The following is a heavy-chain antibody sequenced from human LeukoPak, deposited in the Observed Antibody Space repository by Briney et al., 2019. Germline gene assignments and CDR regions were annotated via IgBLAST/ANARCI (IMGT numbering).Heavy chain of an antibody. CDR3: AVAQGYSYSDSSGYYYGRGSGYFDY. J-gene: IGHJ4*02. CDR1: GFTFSGYT. Sequence: PGGSLRLSCAASGFTFSGYTINWVRQAPGKGLEWVSSISSSSSYIYYADSVKGRFTISRDNAKKSLYLQMNSLRADDTAVYYCAVAQGYSYSDSSGYYYGRGSGYFDYWGQGTLVTVSS. D-gene: IGHD3-22*01. CDR2: ISSSSSYI. V-gene: IGHV3-21*01.